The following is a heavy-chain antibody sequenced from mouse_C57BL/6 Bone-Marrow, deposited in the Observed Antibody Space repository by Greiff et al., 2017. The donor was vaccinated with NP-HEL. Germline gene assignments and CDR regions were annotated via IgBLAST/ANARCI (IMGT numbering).Heavy chain of an antibody. CDR2: ISSGGDYI. J-gene: IGHJ3*01. V-gene: IGHV5-9-1*02. Sequence: EVQLQESGEGLVKPGGSLKLSCAASGFTFSSYAMSWVRQTPEKRLEWVAYISSGGDYIYYADTVKGRFTISRDNARNTLYLQMSSLKSEDTAMYYCTRDYYGSSLLAYWGQGTLVTVSA. CDR3: TRDYYGSSLLAY. CDR1: GFTFSSYA. D-gene: IGHD1-1*01.